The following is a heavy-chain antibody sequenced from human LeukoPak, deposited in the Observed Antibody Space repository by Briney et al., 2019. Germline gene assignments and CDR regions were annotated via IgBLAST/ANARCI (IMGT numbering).Heavy chain of an antibody. J-gene: IGHJ4*02. Sequence: GGSLRLSCAASGFTFSSYSMNWVRQAPGKGLEWVSSISRSGRHIYFADSVKGRFTISRDNAKNSLYLQMNSLRVEDTAVYYCASGHEYGWYQDHWGQGTLVTVSS. V-gene: IGHV3-21*01. CDR3: ASGHEYGWYQDH. CDR1: GFTFSSYS. CDR2: ISRSGRHI. D-gene: IGHD6-19*01.